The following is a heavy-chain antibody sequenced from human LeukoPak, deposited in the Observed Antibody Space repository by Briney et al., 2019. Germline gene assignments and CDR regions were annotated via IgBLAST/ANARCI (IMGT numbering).Heavy chain of an antibody. D-gene: IGHD3-22*01. Sequence: AASVKVSCKASGGTFSSYAISWVRQAPGQGLEWMGGIIPIFGTANYAQKFQGRVTITTDESTSTAYMELSSLRSEDTAVYYCARFEVPYDSSGYPSYYYMDVWGKGTTVTVSS. J-gene: IGHJ6*03. CDR2: IIPIFGTA. V-gene: IGHV1-69*05. CDR1: GGTFSSYA. CDR3: ARFEVPYDSSGYPSYYYMDV.